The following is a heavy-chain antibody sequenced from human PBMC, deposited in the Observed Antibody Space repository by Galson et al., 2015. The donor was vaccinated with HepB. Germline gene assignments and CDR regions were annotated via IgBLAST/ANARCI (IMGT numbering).Heavy chain of an antibody. CDR2: ISPYNDNT. J-gene: IGHJ4*02. Sequence: SVKVSCKASGYMFNNYFIAWVRQAPGQGLEWMGWISPYNDNTDYSQQVQGRVTMTTDPSTSTAYMELRSLTSDDTAMYYCARGSYYGSGMGGRFYYFDYWGQGTPVTVSS. CDR3: ARGSYYGSGMGGRFYYFDY. CDR1: GYMFNNYF. D-gene: IGHD3-10*01. V-gene: IGHV1-18*01.